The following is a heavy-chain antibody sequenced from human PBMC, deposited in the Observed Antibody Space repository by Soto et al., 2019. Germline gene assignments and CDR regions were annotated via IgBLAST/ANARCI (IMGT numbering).Heavy chain of an antibody. CDR2: ISFDEKIQ. Sequence: QVQLVESGGGVVQPGRTLRLSCAASGFTFNTYGMHWVRQAPGKGLEWVAVISFDEKIQYYADSVKGRFTISRDNSKNTMSLQMYSLRPEDTAVYYCAKVAERSMITFGGVIADWGQGTLVTVSS. V-gene: IGHV3-30*18. CDR3: AKVAERSMITFGGVIAD. CDR1: GFTFNTYG. D-gene: IGHD3-16*02. J-gene: IGHJ4*02.